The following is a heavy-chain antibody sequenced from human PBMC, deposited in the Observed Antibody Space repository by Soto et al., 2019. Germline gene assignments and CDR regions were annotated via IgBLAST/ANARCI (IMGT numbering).Heavy chain of an antibody. CDR2: ISESGGST. V-gene: IGHV3-23*01. Sequence: ILSCAASGFSFSDYAMSWVRQAPGKGLEWVSVISESGGSTHYADSVRGRFTVSRDNSKNSLSLRMNSLRDEDTAVYFCAKRSPYSSGWYSPIFDYWGQGALVTVSS. CDR3: AKRSPYSSGWYSPIFDY. CDR1: GFSFSDYA. D-gene: IGHD6-13*01. J-gene: IGHJ4*02.